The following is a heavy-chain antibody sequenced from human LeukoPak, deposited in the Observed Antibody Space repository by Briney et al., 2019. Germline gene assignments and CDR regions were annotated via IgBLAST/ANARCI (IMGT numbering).Heavy chain of an antibody. J-gene: IGHJ4*02. CDR1: GGSISSYY. Sequence: SETLSLTCTVSGGSISSYYWSWIRQPPGKGLEWIGYIYYSGSTNYNPSLKSRVTISVDTSKNQFSLKLSSVTAADTAVYYCARDRYSSSWYDYWGQGTLVTVSS. CDR2: IYYSGST. V-gene: IGHV4-59*01. CDR3: ARDRYSSSWYDY. D-gene: IGHD6-13*01.